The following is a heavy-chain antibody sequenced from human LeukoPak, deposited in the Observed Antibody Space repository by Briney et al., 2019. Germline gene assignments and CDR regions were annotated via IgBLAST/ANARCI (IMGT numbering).Heavy chain of an antibody. J-gene: IGHJ4*02. D-gene: IGHD6-13*01. Sequence: TGGSLRLSCAASGFTLSSYGMHWVRQAPGKRLGWVGVVSYDGSKQYYADSVKGRFTISRDNSQNTLYLEMNSLRAEDTAVYYCAKDTRIAEAGARGHFDYWGQGTLVTVSS. V-gene: IGHV3-30*18. CDR1: GFTLSSYG. CDR2: VSYDGSKQ. CDR3: AKDTRIAEAGARGHFDY.